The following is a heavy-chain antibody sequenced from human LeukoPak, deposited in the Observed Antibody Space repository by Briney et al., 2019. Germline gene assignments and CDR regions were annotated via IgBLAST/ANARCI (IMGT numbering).Heavy chain of an antibody. CDR2: IIPIFGTA. J-gene: IGHJ4*02. D-gene: IGHD3-3*01. CDR3: ARSYDFWSGYFIPTDY. Sequence: ASVKVSCKASGGTFSSYAISWVRQAPGQGLEWMGGIIPIFGTANYAQKLQGRVTMTTDTSTSTAYMELRSLRSDDTAVYYCARSYDFWSGYFIPTDYWGQGTLVTVSS. V-gene: IGHV1-69*05. CDR1: GGTFSSYA.